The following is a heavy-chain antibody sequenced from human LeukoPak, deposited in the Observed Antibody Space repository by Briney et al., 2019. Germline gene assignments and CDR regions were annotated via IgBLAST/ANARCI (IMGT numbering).Heavy chain of an antibody. CDR1: TFGNYW. CDR3: ARECDPTMCAGSSPDH. V-gene: IGHV3-74*01. CDR2: VSPYGTTT. J-gene: IGHJ4*02. D-gene: IGHD5-24*01. Sequence: GGSLRISCEASTFGNYWIHWVRPVPGQGLVWLSRVSPYGTTTTHANSVKGRFTISIDNAKSTLYLQMNSLSAEDTAVYYCARECDPTMCAGSSPDHWGQGILVTVSS.